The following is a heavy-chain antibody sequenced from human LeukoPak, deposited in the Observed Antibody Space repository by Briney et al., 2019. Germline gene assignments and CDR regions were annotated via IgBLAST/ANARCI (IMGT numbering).Heavy chain of an antibody. CDR1: GFTFSSYS. Sequence: GGSLRLSCAASGFTFSSYSMNWVRQAPGKGLEWVSSISSSSSYMYYADSVKGRFTISRDNAKNSLYLQMNSLRAEDTAVYYCAKLSRLAAPHWGQGTLVTVSS. CDR3: AKLSRLAAPH. J-gene: IGHJ4*02. D-gene: IGHD6-13*01. V-gene: IGHV3-21*01. CDR2: ISSSSSYM.